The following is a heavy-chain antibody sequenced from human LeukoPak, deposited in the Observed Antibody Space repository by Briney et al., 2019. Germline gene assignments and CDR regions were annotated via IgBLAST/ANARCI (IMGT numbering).Heavy chain of an antibody. V-gene: IGHV4-39*07. J-gene: IGHJ4*02. CDR2: INHSGST. CDR1: GGSISSSSYY. CDR3: ARGLAGP. Sequence: PSETLSLTCTVSGGSISSSSYYWGWIRQPPGKGLEWIGEINHSGSTNYNPSLKSRVTISVDTSKNQFSLKLSSVTAADTAVYYCARGLAGPWGQGTLVTVSS.